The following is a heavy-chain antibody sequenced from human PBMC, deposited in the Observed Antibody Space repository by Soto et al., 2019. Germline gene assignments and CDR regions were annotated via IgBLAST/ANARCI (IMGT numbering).Heavy chain of an antibody. CDR1: GDSISSSSYY. J-gene: IGHJ6*02. Sequence: SETLSLTCTVSGDSISSSSYYWGWFRQPPGKGLEWIGSIYYNGGTYYNPSLKSRVTISVDTSKNQFSLRLIPVTAADTAVYYCARLSTGYSSPMNYHYYRTDVWGQGTTVTVSS. D-gene: IGHD6-13*01. V-gene: IGHV4-39*01. CDR2: IYYNGGT. CDR3: ARLSTGYSSPMNYHYYRTDV.